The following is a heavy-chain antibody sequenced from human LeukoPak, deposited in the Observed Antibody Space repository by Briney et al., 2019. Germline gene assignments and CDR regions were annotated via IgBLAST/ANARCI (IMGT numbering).Heavy chain of an antibody. V-gene: IGHV4-39*07. CDR2: IYYSGST. CDR3: ARDRQQLVRGDYFDY. Sequence: SETLSLTCTVSGGSIGSSTYYWGWIRQPPGKGLEWIGNIYYSGSTYYNPSLKSRVTISVDTSSNQFSLRLSSVTAADTALYYCARDRQQLVRGDYFDYWGQGTLVTVSS. D-gene: IGHD6-13*01. CDR1: GGSIGSSTYY. J-gene: IGHJ4*02.